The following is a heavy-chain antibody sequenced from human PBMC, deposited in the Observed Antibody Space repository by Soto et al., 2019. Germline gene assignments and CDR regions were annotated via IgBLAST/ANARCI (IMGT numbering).Heavy chain of an antibody. Sequence: SVKVSCKSSGDTFSSYAISWVRQAPGQGLEWMGGIIPMLGTPSYAQKFQDRVTITADKFTSTAYMELSGLRSEDTAVYYCAKEKSRYDRSGYYRPDYWGQGTLVTVSS. CDR1: GDTFSSYA. V-gene: IGHV1-69*10. J-gene: IGHJ4*02. D-gene: IGHD3-22*01. CDR2: IIPMLGTP. CDR3: AKEKSRYDRSGYYRPDY.